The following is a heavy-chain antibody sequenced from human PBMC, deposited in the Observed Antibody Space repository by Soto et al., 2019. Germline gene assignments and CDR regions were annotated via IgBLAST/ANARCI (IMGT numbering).Heavy chain of an antibody. D-gene: IGHD5-12*01. CDR3: ARGGDERDGYNQFDY. CDR2: IWYDGSNK. V-gene: IGHV3-33*01. Sequence: GGALRLSCAASGFTFSSYGMHWVRQAPGKGLEWVAVIWYDGSNKYYADSVKGRFTISRDNSKNTLYLQMNSLRAEDTAVYYCARGGDERDGYNQFDYWGQGTLVTVSS. CDR1: GFTFSSYG. J-gene: IGHJ4*02.